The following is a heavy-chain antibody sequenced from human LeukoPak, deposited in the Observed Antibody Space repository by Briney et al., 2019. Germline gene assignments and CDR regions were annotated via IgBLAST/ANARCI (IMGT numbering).Heavy chain of an antibody. Sequence: GGSLRLSCTASGFTFSSYGMHWVRQAPGKGLEWVAVISYDGSNKDYAVSVKGRFTISRDDSKNTLYLQMNSLRVEDTAVYYCAKEGDYYGMDVWGQGTTVTVSS. J-gene: IGHJ6*02. D-gene: IGHD1-26*01. CDR3: AKEGDYYGMDV. V-gene: IGHV3-30*18. CDR1: GFTFSSYG. CDR2: ISYDGSNK.